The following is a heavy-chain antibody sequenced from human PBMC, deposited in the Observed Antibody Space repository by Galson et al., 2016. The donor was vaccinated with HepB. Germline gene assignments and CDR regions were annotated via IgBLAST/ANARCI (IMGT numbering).Heavy chain of an antibody. CDR3: ARDDSGGWYGFHYGMDV. V-gene: IGHV4-39*07. D-gene: IGHD6-19*01. Sequence: SETLSLTCTVSGDSISSSSFYWGWIRQPPGKGLEWIGSIYYSGRTYYNPSLKSRVTISVDTSKNQFSLKLSSVTAADTAVYYCARDDSGGWYGFHYGMDVWGQGTTVTVSS. J-gene: IGHJ6*02. CDR2: IYYSGRT. CDR1: GDSISSSSFY.